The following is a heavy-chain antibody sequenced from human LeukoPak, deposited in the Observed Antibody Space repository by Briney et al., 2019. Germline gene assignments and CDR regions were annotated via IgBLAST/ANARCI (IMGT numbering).Heavy chain of an antibody. V-gene: IGHV3-48*01. D-gene: IGHD2-15*01. CDR2: ISSSSSTI. CDR1: GFTFSSYS. CDR3: ARDRGPYCSGGSCYNY. Sequence: PGGSLRLSCAASGFTFSSYSMNWVRQAPGKGLEWVSYISSSSSTIYYADSVKGRFTISRDNAKNSLYLLMNSLRAEDTAVYYCARDRGPYCSGGSCYNYWGQGTLVTVSS. J-gene: IGHJ4*02.